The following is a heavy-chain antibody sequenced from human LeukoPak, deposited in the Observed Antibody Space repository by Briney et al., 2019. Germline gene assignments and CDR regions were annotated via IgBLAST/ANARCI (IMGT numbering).Heavy chain of an antibody. J-gene: IGHJ4*02. V-gene: IGHV3-64D*06. CDR2: IKSDGGDT. D-gene: IGHD4-17*01. CDR3: ARDNDYGVDY. Sequence: PGGSLRLSCSASGFTFNSYAMHWVRQAPGKGLEYVSAIKSDGGDTSYADSVRGRFTISRDNSENTLYLQMSSLRAEDTAVYYCARDNDYGVDYWGQGTLVTVSS. CDR1: GFTFNSYA.